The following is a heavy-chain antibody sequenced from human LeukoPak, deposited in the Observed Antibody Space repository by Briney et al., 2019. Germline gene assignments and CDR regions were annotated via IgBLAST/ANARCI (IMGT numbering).Heavy chain of an antibody. CDR2: INPNSGGT. V-gene: IGHV1-2*02. CDR3: ARGYGGYEFLFDY. D-gene: IGHD5-12*01. Sequence: ASVKVSCKASGYTFTGYYMHWVRQAPGRGLEWMGWINPNSGGTNYAQKFQGRVTMTRDTSISTAYMELSRLRSDDTAVYYCARGYGGYEFLFDYWGQGTLVTVSS. J-gene: IGHJ4*02. CDR1: GYTFTGYY.